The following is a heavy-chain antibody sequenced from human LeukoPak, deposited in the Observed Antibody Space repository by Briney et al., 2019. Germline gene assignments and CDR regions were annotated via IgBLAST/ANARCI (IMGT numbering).Heavy chain of an antibody. CDR3: AKAAVAGLGDDYYYGMDV. Sequence: GGSLRLSCAASGFTFSSYRMNWVRQAPGKGLEWVSYISSSSSTIYYADSVKGRFTISRDNAKNSLYLQMNSLRAEDTALYYCAKAAVAGLGDDYYYGMDVWGQGTTVTASS. CDR1: GFTFSSYR. V-gene: IGHV3-48*04. CDR2: ISSSSSTI. D-gene: IGHD6-19*01. J-gene: IGHJ6*02.